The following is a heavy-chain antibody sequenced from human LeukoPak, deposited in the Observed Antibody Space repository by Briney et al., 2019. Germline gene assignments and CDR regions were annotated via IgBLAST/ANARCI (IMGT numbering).Heavy chain of an antibody. CDR1: GFRFSTYW. Sequence: GGSLRLSCVASGFRFSTYWVTWVRQAPGKGLEWVANIKQDGSEKYYVDSVKGRFTVSRDNAKNSLYLEMNSLRAEDTAVYYCARRGYFEFWSGYFQRLEGWFDPWGQGTLVTVSP. D-gene: IGHD3-3*01. CDR2: IKQDGSEK. CDR3: ARRGYFEFWSGYFQRLEGWFDP. V-gene: IGHV3-7*01. J-gene: IGHJ5*02.